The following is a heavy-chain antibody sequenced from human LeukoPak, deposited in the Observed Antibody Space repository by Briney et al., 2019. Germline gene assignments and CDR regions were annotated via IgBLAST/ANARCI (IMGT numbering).Heavy chain of an antibody. CDR3: ARDGFKWLPPQYFDY. CDR2: ISYDGSNK. J-gene: IGHJ4*02. V-gene: IGHV3-30*04. D-gene: IGHD5-12*01. CDR1: GFTFSSYA. Sequence: PGGSLRLSCAASGFTFSSYAMHWVRQAPGKGLEWVAVISYDGSNKYYADSVKGRFTISRDNSKNTLYLQMNSLRAEDTAVYYCARDGFKWLPPQYFDYWGQGTLVTVSS.